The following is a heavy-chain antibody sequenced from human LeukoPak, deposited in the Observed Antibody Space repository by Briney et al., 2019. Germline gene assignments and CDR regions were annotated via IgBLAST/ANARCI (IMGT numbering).Heavy chain of an antibody. CDR3: AGTPYYYDSSGLYPI. CDR2: IYYSGST. D-gene: IGHD3-22*01. J-gene: IGHJ3*02. Sequence: SETLSLTCTVSGGSISSYYWSWIRQPPGKGLEWIGYIYYSGSTNYNPSLKSRVTISVDTSKNQFSLKLSSVTAADTAVYYCAGTPYYYDSSGLYPIWGQGTMVTVSS. V-gene: IGHV4-59*08. CDR1: GGSISSYY.